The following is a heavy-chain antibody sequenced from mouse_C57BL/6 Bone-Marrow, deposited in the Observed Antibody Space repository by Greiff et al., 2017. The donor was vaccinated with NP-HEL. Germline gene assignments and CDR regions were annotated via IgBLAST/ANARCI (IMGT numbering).Heavy chain of an antibody. D-gene: IGHD1-1*01. Sequence: EVQLVESGGGLVKPGGSLKLSCAASGFTFSDYGMHWVRQAPEQGLEWVAYISSGSSTIYYADTVKGRLTITRDNAKNTLFLHMTSLRSEDTAMYYCAMNYGSSLYAMDYWGQGTSVTVSS. V-gene: IGHV5-17*01. CDR1: GFTFSDYG. CDR2: ISSGSSTI. J-gene: IGHJ4*01. CDR3: AMNYGSSLYAMDY.